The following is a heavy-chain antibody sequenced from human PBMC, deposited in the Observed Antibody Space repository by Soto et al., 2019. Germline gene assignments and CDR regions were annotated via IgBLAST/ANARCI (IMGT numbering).Heavy chain of an antibody. J-gene: IGHJ4*02. Sequence: GGSLRLSCVASGFTFRNHAMTWVRQAPGKGLEWVSGISGSGTMEYYADSVRGHFTISRENAKNTLHLQMDNLRVEDTAVYYCAKEAEENEQVPIPGDNWGQGTLVTVSS. D-gene: IGHD2-2*02. CDR3: AKEAEENEQVPIPGDN. CDR2: ISGSGTME. V-gene: IGHV3-23*01. CDR1: GFTFRNHA.